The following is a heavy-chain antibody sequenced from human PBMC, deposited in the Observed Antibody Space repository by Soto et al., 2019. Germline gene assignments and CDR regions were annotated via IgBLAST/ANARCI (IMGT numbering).Heavy chain of an antibody. CDR3: ARGDYYDTNGPFSDAFDI. CDR1: GFTFSSYS. Sequence: PGGSLRLSCAASGFTFSSYSMNWVRQAPGKGLEWVSYISSSSSTIYYADSVKGRFTISRDNAKSSLYLQMSSLRAEDTAVYYCARGDYYDTNGPFSDAFDIWGQGTMVTVSS. CDR2: ISSSSSTI. J-gene: IGHJ3*02. D-gene: IGHD3-22*01. V-gene: IGHV3-48*01.